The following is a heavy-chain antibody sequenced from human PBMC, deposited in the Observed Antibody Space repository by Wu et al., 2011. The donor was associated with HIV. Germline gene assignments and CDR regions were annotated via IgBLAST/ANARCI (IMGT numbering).Heavy chain of an antibody. CDR1: GGTFSSYA. V-gene: IGHV1-69*14. CDR3: ARVAVDLNHNYYHYYMDV. J-gene: IGHJ6*03. D-gene: IGHD3-10*01. Sequence: QVQLVQSGAEVKKPGSSVNVSCKASGGTFSSYAISWVRQAPGQGLEWVGGIIPLFGGANKAQKFQGRVTITADRSTSTAYLELSSLRSEDTAVYYCARVAVDLNHNYYHYYMDVWGKGTTVTVS. CDR2: IIPLFGGA.